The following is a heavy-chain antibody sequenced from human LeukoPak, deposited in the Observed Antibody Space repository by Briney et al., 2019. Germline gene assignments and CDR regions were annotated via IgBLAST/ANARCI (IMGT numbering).Heavy chain of an antibody. CDR1: GFTFSSYS. J-gene: IGHJ3*02. V-gene: IGHV3-21*01. CDR2: IGSSSSYI. CDR3: ARALLGAFDI. D-gene: IGHD1-26*01. Sequence: GGSLRLSCAASGFTFSSYSMNWVRQAPGKGLEWVSSIGSSSSYIYYADSVKGRFTISRDNAKNSLYLQMNSLRAEDTAVYYCARALLGAFDIWGQGTMVTVSS.